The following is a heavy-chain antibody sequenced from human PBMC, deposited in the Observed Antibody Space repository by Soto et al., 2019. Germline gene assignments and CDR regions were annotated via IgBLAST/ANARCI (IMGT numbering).Heavy chain of an antibody. CDR1: GYTFTSYY. Sequence: ASVKVSCKASGYTFTSYYMHWVRQAPGQGLEWMGIINPSGGSTSYAQKFQGRVTMTRDTSTSTVYMELSSLRSEDTAVYYCARPIIAAAGTMYFGYWGRGTLVTVSS. D-gene: IGHD6-13*01. CDR3: ARPIIAAAGTMYFGY. CDR2: INPSGGST. V-gene: IGHV1-46*01. J-gene: IGHJ4*02.